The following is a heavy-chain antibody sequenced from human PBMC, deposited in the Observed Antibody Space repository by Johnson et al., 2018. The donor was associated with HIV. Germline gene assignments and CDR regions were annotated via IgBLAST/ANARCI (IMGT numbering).Heavy chain of an antibody. D-gene: IGHD1-1*01. CDR3: ARDGTETGPDDAFDI. Sequence: VQLVESGGGLVQPGGSLRLSCAASGFSISSNYMSWIRQAPGKGLAWVSVIYRAGSTYYADSVTDRFTISRDISKNTIYLQMNSLRAEDTAMYYCARDGTETGPDDAFDIWGQGTMVTVSS. V-gene: IGHV3-66*01. CDR2: IYRAGST. J-gene: IGHJ3*02. CDR1: GFSISSNY.